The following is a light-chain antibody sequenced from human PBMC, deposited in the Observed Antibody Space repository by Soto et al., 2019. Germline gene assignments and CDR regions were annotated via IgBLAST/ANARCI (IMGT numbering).Light chain of an antibody. Sequence: DSQMTQYTSPLSGSVGDRVTITCRASQTISSWLAWYQQKPGKAPKLLIYKASTLKSGVPSRFSGSGSGTEFTLTISSLQPDDFATYYCQHYNCYSEAVGQGTKVDI. CDR3: QHYNCYSEA. CDR1: QTISSW. CDR2: KAS. V-gene: IGKV1-5*03. J-gene: IGKJ1*01.